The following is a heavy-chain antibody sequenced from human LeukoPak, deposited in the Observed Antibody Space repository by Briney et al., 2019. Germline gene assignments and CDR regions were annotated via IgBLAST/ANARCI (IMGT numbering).Heavy chain of an antibody. Sequence: GGSLRLSCAASGFTFSSYSMNWVRQAPGKGLEWVSSISSSSTYIYYADSVKGRFTISRDNAKNSLYLQMNSLRAEDTAVYYCARGPYDFWSGYRDYWGQGTLVTVSS. D-gene: IGHD3-3*01. CDR3: ARGPYDFWSGYRDY. V-gene: IGHV3-21*01. CDR1: GFTFSSYS. J-gene: IGHJ4*02. CDR2: ISSSSTYI.